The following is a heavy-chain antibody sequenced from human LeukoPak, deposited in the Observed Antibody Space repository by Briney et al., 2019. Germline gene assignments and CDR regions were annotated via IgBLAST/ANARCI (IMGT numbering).Heavy chain of an antibody. CDR2: INPNSGGT. V-gene: IGHV1-2*02. Sequence: ASVKVSCKASGYTFTGYYMHWVRQAPGQGREWMGWINPNSGGTNYAQKFQGRVTMTRDTSISTAYMELSRLRSDDTAVYYCARPFQWLVGRSLGYWGQGTLVTVSS. J-gene: IGHJ4*02. CDR1: GYTFTGYY. D-gene: IGHD6-19*01. CDR3: ARPFQWLVGRSLGY.